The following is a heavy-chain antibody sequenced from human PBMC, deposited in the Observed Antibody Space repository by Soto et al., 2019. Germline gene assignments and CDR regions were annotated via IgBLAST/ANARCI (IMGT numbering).Heavy chain of an antibody. CDR3: GRKASGYDF. J-gene: IGHJ1*01. CDR1: GGTFSSFG. D-gene: IGHD5-12*01. CDR2: VIPVFGRP. V-gene: IGHV1-69*13. Sequence: ASVKVSCKASGGTFSSFGISWVRQAPGQGLEWMGGVIPVFGRPNYAQRFRGRLTITADESTNTSYMELIDLTAEDTAVYYCGRKASGYDFWGQGTQGTVSS.